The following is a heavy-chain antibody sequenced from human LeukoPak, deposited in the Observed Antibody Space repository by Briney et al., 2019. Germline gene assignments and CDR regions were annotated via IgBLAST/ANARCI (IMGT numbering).Heavy chain of an antibody. CDR1: GGSFSGYY. Sequence: PSETLSLTCAVYGGSFSGYYWSWIRQPAGKGLEWIGRIYTSGSTNYNPSLKSRVTMSVDTSKNQFSLNLTSVTAADTAVYYCARRGTGALRWGFDYWGQGTLVTVSS. J-gene: IGHJ4*02. CDR2: IYTSGST. D-gene: IGHD1-1*01. CDR3: ARRGTGALRWGFDY. V-gene: IGHV4-59*10.